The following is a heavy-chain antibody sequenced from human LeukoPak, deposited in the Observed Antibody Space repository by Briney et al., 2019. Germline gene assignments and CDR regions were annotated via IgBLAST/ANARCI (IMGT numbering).Heavy chain of an antibody. CDR3: ARDLREYQLLYNFGY. D-gene: IGHD2-2*02. CDR1: GFTFSSYE. J-gene: IGHJ4*02. Sequence: GGSLRLSCAASGFTFSSYEMNWVRQAPGKGLEWVSYISSSGSTIYYADSVKGRFTISRDNAKNSLYLQMNSLRAEDTAVYYCARDLREYQLLYNFGYWGQGTLVTVSS. V-gene: IGHV3-48*03. CDR2: ISSSGSTI.